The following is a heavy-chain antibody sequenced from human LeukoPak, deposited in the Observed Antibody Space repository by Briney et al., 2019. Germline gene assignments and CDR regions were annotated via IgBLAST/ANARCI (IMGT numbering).Heavy chain of an antibody. CDR2: ISYDGSNK. CDR1: GFTFSSYA. D-gene: IGHD2-2*01. Sequence: GGSLRLSCAASGFTFSSYAMHWVRQAPGKGLEWVAVISYDGSNKYYADSVKGRFTISRDNSKNTLYLQMNSLRAEDTAVYYCAKGVVPAATVLLDYWGQGTLVTVSS. CDR3: AKGVVPAATVLLDY. V-gene: IGHV3-30-3*01. J-gene: IGHJ4*02.